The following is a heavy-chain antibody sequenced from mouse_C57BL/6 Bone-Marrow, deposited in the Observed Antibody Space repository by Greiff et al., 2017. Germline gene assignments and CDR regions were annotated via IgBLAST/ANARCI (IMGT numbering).Heavy chain of an antibody. CDR3: ATFYGSRGGFAY. CDR1: GFSLTSYG. CDR2: IWGVGST. D-gene: IGHD1-1*01. V-gene: IGHV2-6*01. J-gene: IGHJ3*01. Sequence: VQLVESGPGLVAPSQSLSITCTVSGFSLTSYGVDWVRQSPGKGLEWLGVIWGVGSTNYNSALKSRLSISKDNSKSQVFLKMNSLQTDDTAMYYCATFYGSRGGFAYWGQGTLVTVSA.